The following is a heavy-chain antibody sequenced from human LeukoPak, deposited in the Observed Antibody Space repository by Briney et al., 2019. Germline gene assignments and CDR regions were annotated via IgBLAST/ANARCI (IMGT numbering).Heavy chain of an antibody. D-gene: IGHD3-22*01. Sequence: KTSETLSLTCTVSGGSISSYYWSWIRQPPGKGLEWIGYIYYSGSTNYNPSLKSRVTISVDTSKNQFSLKLSSVTAADTAVYYCARDQGGYDSSGYLGYWGQGTLVTVSS. V-gene: IGHV4-59*12. CDR2: IYYSGST. J-gene: IGHJ4*02. CDR1: GGSISSYY. CDR3: ARDQGGYDSSGYLGY.